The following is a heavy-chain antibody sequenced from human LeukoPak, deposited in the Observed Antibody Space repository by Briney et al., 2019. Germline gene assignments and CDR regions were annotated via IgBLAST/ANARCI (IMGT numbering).Heavy chain of an antibody. CDR2: MSPNSGDT. CDR1: GYTFTNLD. D-gene: IGHD2-15*01. CDR3: ARFGPKQDCSGGSCYYYGMDV. Sequence: ASVKVSCKTSGYTFTNLDINWLRQAPGQGLEWMGWMSPNSGDTGYAQKFQGRVSMTRDTSISTAYMELSSLRSEDTAVYYCARFGPKQDCSGGSCYYYGMDVWGQGTTVTVSS. V-gene: IGHV1-8*01. J-gene: IGHJ6*02.